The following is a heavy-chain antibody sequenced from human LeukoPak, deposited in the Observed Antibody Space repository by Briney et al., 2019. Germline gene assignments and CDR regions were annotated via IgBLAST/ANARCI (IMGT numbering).Heavy chain of an antibody. J-gene: IGHJ3*02. D-gene: IGHD1-26*01. CDR3: ARLLRVVGATENAFDI. CDR2: IYYSGST. Sequence: PSETLSLTCTVSGGSISSYYWSWIRQPPGKGLEWIGYIYYSGSTNYNPSLKSRVTISVDTSKNQFSLKLSSVTAADMAVYYCARLLRVVGATENAFDIWGQGTMVTVSS. V-gene: IGHV4-59*08. CDR1: GGSISSYY.